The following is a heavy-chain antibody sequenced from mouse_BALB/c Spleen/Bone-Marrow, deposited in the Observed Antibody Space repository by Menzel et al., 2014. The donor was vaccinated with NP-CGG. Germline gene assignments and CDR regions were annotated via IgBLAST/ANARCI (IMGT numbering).Heavy chain of an antibody. CDR2: INPSTGYT. Sequence: VHLVESGAELAKPGASVKMSCKASGYTFXSYWMHWVKQRPGQGLEWIGYINPSTGYTEYNQKFKDKATLTADKSSSTAYMQLSSLTSEDSAVYYCARDWYFDVWGAGTTVTVSS. CDR1: GYTFXSYW. V-gene: IGHV1-7*01. J-gene: IGHJ1*01. CDR3: ARDWYFDV.